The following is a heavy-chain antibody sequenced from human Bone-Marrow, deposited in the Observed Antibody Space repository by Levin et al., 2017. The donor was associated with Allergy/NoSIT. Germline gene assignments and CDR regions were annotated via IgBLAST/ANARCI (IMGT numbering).Heavy chain of an antibody. D-gene: IGHD7-27*01. V-gene: IGHV1-69*04. J-gene: IGHJ3*02. CDR3: AKDRGGLTGVVFDI. CDR1: GDIFTNYS. Sequence: AASVKVSCKASGDIFTNYSITWVRQAPGQGLEWMGRIIPILGVANYAQKLQGRITITADRSTSTAYVELSSLRSEDTAIYYCAKDRGGLTGVVFDIWGQGTMVTVSS. CDR2: IIPILGVA.